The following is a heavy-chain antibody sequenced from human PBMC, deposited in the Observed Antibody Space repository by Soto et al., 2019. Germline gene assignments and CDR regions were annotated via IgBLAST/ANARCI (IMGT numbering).Heavy chain of an antibody. J-gene: IGHJ5*02. CDR2: TYYRSKWYN. Sequence: SHTLALTCAISGDSGSSNSAAWNWIRQSPSRGLEWLGRTYYRSKWYNDYAVSVKSRITINPDTSKNQFSLQLNSVTPEDTAVYYCAREGSGWYGLHGSWFDPWGQGTLVTVSS. CDR1: GDSGSSNSAA. D-gene: IGHD6-19*01. CDR3: AREGSGWYGLHGSWFDP. V-gene: IGHV6-1*01.